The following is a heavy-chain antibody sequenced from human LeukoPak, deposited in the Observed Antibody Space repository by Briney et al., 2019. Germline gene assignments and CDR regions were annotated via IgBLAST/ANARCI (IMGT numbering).Heavy chain of an antibody. V-gene: IGHV4-39*01. CDR3: ARPYCSSTSCYHPTAFDI. CDR2: IYYSGST. D-gene: IGHD2-2*01. Sequence: PSETLSLTCTVSGGSISSSSYYWGWIRQPPGKGLEWIGSIYYSGSTYYNPSLKSRVTISVDTSKNQFSLKLSSVTAADTAVYYCARPYCSSTSCYHPTAFDIWGQGTMVTVSS. J-gene: IGHJ3*02. CDR1: GGSISSSSYY.